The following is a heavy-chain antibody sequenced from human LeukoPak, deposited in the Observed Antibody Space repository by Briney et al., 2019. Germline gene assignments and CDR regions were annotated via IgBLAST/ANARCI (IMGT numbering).Heavy chain of an antibody. D-gene: IGHD2-21*02. CDR2: IIPIFGTA. Sequence: SVKVSCKASGGTFSSYAISWVRQAPGQGLEWMGGIIPIFGTANYAQKFQGRVTITADKSTSTAYMELSSLRSEDTAVYYCARSSGDYDGGGFGSCNYWGQGTLVTVSS. CDR3: ARSSGDYDGGGFGSCNY. V-gene: IGHV1-69*06. J-gene: IGHJ4*02. CDR1: GGTFSSYA.